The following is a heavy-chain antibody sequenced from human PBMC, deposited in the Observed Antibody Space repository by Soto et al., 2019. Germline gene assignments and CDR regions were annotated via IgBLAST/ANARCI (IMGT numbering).Heavy chain of an antibody. V-gene: IGHV3-30*18. CDR3: ANSARVWGEGQFDG. CDR2: ISYDGSNK. D-gene: IGHD1-26*01. J-gene: IGHJ4*02. CDR1: GFTFSSYG. Sequence: QVQLVESGGGVVQPGRSLRLSCAASGFTFSSYGMHWVRQAPGKGLEWVAVISYDGSNKYYADSVKGRFTISRDNSKKTLYLQKNSLSVEYTAVYYCANSARVWGEGQFDGWGQETLVTLSS.